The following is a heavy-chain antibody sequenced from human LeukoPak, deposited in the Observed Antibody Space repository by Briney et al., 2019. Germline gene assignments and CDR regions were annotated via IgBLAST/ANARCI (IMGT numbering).Heavy chain of an antibody. CDR1: GFTFSSYS. J-gene: IGHJ6*02. V-gene: IGHV3-21*01. CDR2: ISSSSSYI. D-gene: IGHD3-3*01. CDR3: ARGDLWTYYYYYGMDV. Sequence: GGSLRLSCAASGFTFSSYSMNWVRQAPGKGLEWVSSISSSSSYIYYADSVKGRFTISRDNAKNSLYLQMNSLRAEDTAVYYCARGDLWTYYYYYGMDVWGQGTTVTVSS.